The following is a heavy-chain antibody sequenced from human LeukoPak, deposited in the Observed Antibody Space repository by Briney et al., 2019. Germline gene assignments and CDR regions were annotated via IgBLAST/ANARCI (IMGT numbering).Heavy chain of an antibody. CDR3: ARERVGESSSVFFH. V-gene: IGHV3-7*01. J-gene: IGHJ4*02. D-gene: IGHD6-6*01. CDR1: GFTFTTYC. Sequence: PGGSLRLSCAASGFTFTTYCMSWVRQPPGKGLEWVANINRDGSETNYADSVKGRFAISRDNAKNPLYLQMNSLRAEDTAVYSCARERVGESSSVFFHWGQGTLVTVSS. CDR2: INRDGSET.